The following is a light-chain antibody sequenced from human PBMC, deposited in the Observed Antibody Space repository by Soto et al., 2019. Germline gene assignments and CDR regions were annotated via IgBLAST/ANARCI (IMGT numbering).Light chain of an antibody. J-gene: IGLJ1*01. Sequence: QSVLTQPPSVSGAPGQRVTISCSGTSSSIGAGYEVHWYHQLPGTAPKLVVSGNGNRPSGVPDRLSASKSGTSASLAITGLQAEDACHYYCQSYDKRLTAYVFGTGTKLTVL. CDR1: SSSIGAGYE. CDR3: QSYDKRLTAYV. CDR2: GNG. V-gene: IGLV1-40*01.